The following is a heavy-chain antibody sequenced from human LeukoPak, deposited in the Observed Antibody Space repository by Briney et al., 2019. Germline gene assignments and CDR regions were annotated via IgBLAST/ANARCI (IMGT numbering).Heavy chain of an antibody. D-gene: IGHD3-10*01. CDR2: INPNSGGT. V-gene: IGHV1-2*02. Sequence: GASVKVSCKASGGIFIAYAISWLRQAPGQGLEWMGWINPNSGGTIYAQKFQGRVTMTRDTSISTVYMELSRLRSDDTAVYYCARAPPITRGPFDPWGQGTLVTVSS. CDR1: GGIFIAYA. CDR3: ARAPPITRGPFDP. J-gene: IGHJ5*02.